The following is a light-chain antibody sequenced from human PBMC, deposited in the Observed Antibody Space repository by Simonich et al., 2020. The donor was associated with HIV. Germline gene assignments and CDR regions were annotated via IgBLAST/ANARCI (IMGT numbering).Light chain of an antibody. Sequence: DIQMNQSPSSLSASVGDRVTVTCRASQTISNYLNWYQQKPGKAPQLLIYGASILQSGVPSRFSGRRSGTDFTLAISNLQPEDFATYYCQQSYSTPYTFGQGTKVEIK. J-gene: IGKJ2*01. CDR1: QTISNY. CDR3: QQSYSTPYT. CDR2: GAS. V-gene: IGKV1-39*01.